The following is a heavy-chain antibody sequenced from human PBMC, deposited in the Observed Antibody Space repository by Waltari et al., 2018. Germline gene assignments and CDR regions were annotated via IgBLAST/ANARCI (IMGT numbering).Heavy chain of an antibody. J-gene: IGHJ4*02. CDR1: GGSLSSVNSY. V-gene: IGHV4-39*01. Sequence: QLQMQESGPRLVKPSETLSLTCTVPGGSLSSVNSYWGYIRQPPGKGLEWLGIINYSGTTYYNPSLKSRVIISADTSKNQFALQLSPVTAADTAVYYCARFSQVTASSLLDFWGQGTLVTVSS. D-gene: IGHD2-21*02. CDR3: ARFSQVTASSLLDF. CDR2: INYSGTT.